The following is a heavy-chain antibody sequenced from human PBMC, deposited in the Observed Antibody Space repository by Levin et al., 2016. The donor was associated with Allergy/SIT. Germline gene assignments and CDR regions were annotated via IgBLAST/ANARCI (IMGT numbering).Heavy chain of an antibody. CDR3: ARGAEPYSGSEPASFDY. V-gene: IGHV3-7*03. J-gene: IGHJ4*02. CDR2: IRRDGGEI. Sequence: GESLKISCAASGFTFISYGMNWVRQVPGKRLEWVAHIRRDGGEIDYADSVKGRFTISRDNAKNSLSLQMNSLRAEDTAVYYCARGAEPYSGSEPASFDYWGQGTLVTVSS. D-gene: IGHD6-13*01. CDR1: GFTFISYG.